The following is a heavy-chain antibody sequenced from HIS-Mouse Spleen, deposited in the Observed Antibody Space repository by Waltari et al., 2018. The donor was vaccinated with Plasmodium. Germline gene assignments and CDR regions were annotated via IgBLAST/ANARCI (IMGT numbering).Heavy chain of an antibody. Sequence: EVQLVESGGGLVQPGGSLRLSCAASGFTFSSYWMSWVRQAPGKGLEGVAKIKQDGSEKYYVDSVKGRFTIARDNAKNSLYLQMNSLRAEDTAVYYCARDRSAAALLGYWGQGTLVTVSS. D-gene: IGHD6-13*01. CDR3: ARDRSAAALLGY. CDR1: GFTFSSYW. CDR2: IKQDGSEK. J-gene: IGHJ4*02. V-gene: IGHV3-7*01.